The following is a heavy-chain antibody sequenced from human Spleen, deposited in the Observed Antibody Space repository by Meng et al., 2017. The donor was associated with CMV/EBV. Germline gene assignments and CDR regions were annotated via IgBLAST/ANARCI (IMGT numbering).Heavy chain of an antibody. D-gene: IGHD1-26*01. Sequence: LKISCAASGFKIGDFAMQWVRQAPGKGLEWVSGISWSSDRVGYADSVKGRFTISGDNAKNSLYLQMNSLKPEDSALYYRVKAVGVTLYYGMDVWGQGTTVTVSS. V-gene: IGHV3-9*01. CDR1: GFKIGDFA. CDR2: ISWSSDRV. J-gene: IGHJ6*02. CDR3: VKAVGVTLYYGMDV.